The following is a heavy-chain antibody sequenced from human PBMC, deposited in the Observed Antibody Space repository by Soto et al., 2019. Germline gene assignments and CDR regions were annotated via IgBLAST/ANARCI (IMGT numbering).Heavy chain of an antibody. D-gene: IGHD1-26*01. CDR2: MQPSTGRT. J-gene: IGHJ4*02. CDR1: GSSFTSLD. CDR3: ARGVSAGVDY. V-gene: IGHV1-8*01. Sequence: ASVKVSCTASGSSFTSLDINWVRQTAGQGLEWTGWMQPSTGRTGYAQKFQGRVTMTRDTSINTAYMELTTLTSDDTAFYYCARGVSAGVDYWGQGTLVTVSS.